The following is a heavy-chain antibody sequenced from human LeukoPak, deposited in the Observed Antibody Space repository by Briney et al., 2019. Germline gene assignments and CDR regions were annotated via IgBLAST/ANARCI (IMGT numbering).Heavy chain of an antibody. D-gene: IGHD4-17*01. CDR3: ARRGYGDYLDY. Sequence: PSETLSLTCAVSGYSISSGYCCGWIRQPPGKGLEWIGSIYHSGSTYYNPSLKSRVTISVDTSKNQFSLKLSSVTAADTAVYYCARRGYGDYLDYWGQGTLVTVSS. J-gene: IGHJ4*02. V-gene: IGHV4-38-2*01. CDR1: GYSISSGYC. CDR2: IYHSGST.